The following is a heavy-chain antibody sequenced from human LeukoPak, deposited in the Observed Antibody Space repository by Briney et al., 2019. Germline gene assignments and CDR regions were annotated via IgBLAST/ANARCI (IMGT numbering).Heavy chain of an antibody. D-gene: IGHD3-22*01. CDR3: AKTKYYYDRSGYFFDF. Sequence: SETLSLTCTVSGGSISRSSYYWGWIRQPPGKGLEWIGSIYYDGSTYYNPSLKSRVTISVDTSKNQFSLKLNSVTAADTAVYYCAKTKYYYDRSGYFFDFWGQGTLVTVSS. V-gene: IGHV4-39*01. CDR2: IYYDGST. J-gene: IGHJ4*02. CDR1: GGSISRSSYY.